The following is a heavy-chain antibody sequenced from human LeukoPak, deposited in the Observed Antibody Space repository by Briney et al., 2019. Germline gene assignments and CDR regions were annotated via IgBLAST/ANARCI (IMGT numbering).Heavy chain of an antibody. CDR2: IYYSGST. CDR3: ARYVWVAVAGTDDY. Sequence: SETLSLTCTVSGGSISSSSYYWGWIRQPPGKGLEWIGSIYYSGSTYYNPSLKSRVTISVDTSKNQFSLKLSSVTAADTAVYYCARYVWVAVAGTDDYWGQGTLVTVSS. D-gene: IGHD6-19*01. CDR1: GGSISSSSYY. J-gene: IGHJ4*02. V-gene: IGHV4-39*01.